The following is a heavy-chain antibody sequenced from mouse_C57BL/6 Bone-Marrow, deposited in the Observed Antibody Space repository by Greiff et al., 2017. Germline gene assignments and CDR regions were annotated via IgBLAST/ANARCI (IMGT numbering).Heavy chain of an antibody. J-gene: IGHJ1*03. CDR3: ARNEGITTALGNWYFDV. CDR2: IWTGGGT. CDR1: GFSLTSYA. D-gene: IGHD1-1*01. Sequence: VKLVESGPGLVAPSQSLSITCTVSGFSLTSYAISWVRQPPGKGLEWLGVIWTGGGTNYNSALKSRLSISKDNSKSQVFLKMNSLQTDDTARYYCARNEGITTALGNWYFDVWGIGTTVTVSS. V-gene: IGHV2-9-1*01.